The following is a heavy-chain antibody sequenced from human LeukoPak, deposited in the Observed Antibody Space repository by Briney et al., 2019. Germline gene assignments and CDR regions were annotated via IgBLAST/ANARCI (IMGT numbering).Heavy chain of an antibody. CDR1: GGSISSYY. Sequence: SETLSLTCTVSGGSISSYYWSWIRQPAGKGLEWIGRIYSSGSTTYNPSLMSRVTMSVDTSKNQFSLKLTSLTAADTAVYYCARGGTRRITAVAGVTFDYWGQGTLVTVSS. CDR3: ARGGTRRITAVAGVTFDY. J-gene: IGHJ4*02. CDR2: IYSSGST. D-gene: IGHD6-19*01. V-gene: IGHV4-4*07.